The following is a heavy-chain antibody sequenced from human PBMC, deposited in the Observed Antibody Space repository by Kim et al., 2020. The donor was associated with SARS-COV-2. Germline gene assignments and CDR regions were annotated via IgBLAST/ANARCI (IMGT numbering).Heavy chain of an antibody. D-gene: IGHD3-9*01. J-gene: IGHJ4*01. Sequence: SETLSLTCTVSGASIFTHYWSWIRQPPGKGLEWIGKINHSGSTNYNPTLTSRVTMTVSISTRQFSLHVTSVTAAATAISYCLSERYRDVDSVFLDY. V-gene: IGHV4-59*11. CDR2: INHSGST. CDR1: GASIFTHY. CDR3: LSERYRDVDSVFLDY.